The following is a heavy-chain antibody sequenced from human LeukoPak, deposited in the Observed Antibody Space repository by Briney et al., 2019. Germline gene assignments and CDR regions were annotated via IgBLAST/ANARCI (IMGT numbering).Heavy chain of an antibody. J-gene: IGHJ4*02. D-gene: IGHD1-26*01. CDR2: INHSGST. CDR3: SRRSACYYFSKVFDF. Sequence: PGGTLRLSCAASGFTVSSNYMSWICQPPGKGLEWIGEINHSGSTNYNPSLKSRVTISVDTSQNQFSLKLSSVTAADTPVYYCSRRSACYYFSKVFDFWGQGPLVTVSS. V-gene: IGHV4-34*01. CDR1: GFTVSSNY.